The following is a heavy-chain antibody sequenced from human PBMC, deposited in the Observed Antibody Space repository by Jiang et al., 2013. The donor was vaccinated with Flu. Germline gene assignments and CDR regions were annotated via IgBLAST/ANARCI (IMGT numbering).Heavy chain of an antibody. V-gene: IGHV3-23*01. Sequence: VQLLESGGGLVQPGGSLRLSCAASGFTFSSYAMSWVRQAPGKGLEWVSAISGSGGSTYYADSVKGRFTISRDNSKNTLYLQMNSLRAEDTAVYYCAKNSLGTTPLFNWFDPWGQGTLVTVSS. CDR2: ISGSGGST. D-gene: IGHD4-11*01. CDR1: GFTFSSYA. J-gene: IGHJ5*02. CDR3: AKNSLGTTPLFNWFDP.